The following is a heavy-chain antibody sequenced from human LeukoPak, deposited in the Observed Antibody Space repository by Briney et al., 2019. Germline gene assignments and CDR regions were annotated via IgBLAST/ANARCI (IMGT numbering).Heavy chain of an antibody. D-gene: IGHD3-22*01. Sequence: PGGSLRLSCAASGFTFSSYGMSWLRQAPGKGREGGSAISGSGGSKYYADSVKGRFTIARYNSKNTPYLQMNSLRAEDTAVYYCAKRGLAMIAFDIWGQGTMVTVSS. V-gene: IGHV3-23*01. CDR3: AKRGLAMIAFDI. J-gene: IGHJ3*02. CDR1: GFTFSSYG. CDR2: ISGSGGSK.